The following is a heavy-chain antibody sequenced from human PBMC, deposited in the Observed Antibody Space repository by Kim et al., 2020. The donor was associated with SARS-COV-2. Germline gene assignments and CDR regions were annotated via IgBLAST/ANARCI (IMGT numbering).Heavy chain of an antibody. D-gene: IGHD3-3*01. CDR1: GYTFTSYA. CDR3: ARVEEYYTLYYGMDV. V-gene: IGHV1-3*01. J-gene: IGHJ6*02. Sequence: ASVKVSCKASGYTFTSYAMHWVRQAPGQRLEWMGWINAGNGNTKYSQKFQGRVTITRDTSASTAYMELSSLRSEDTAVYYCARVEEYYTLYYGMDVWGQGTTVTVSS. CDR2: INAGNGNT.